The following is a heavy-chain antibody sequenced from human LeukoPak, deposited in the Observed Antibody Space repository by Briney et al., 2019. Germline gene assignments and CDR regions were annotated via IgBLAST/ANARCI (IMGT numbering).Heavy chain of an antibody. J-gene: IGHJ3*02. D-gene: IGHD3-22*01. CDR1: GFTFCSYV. Sequence: HPGGSLRRSCSASGFTFCSYVMYWVRQAPGKGLEYVSTISSNGGSTYYADSVKGRFTISRDNSKNTLYLQMSSLRAEDTAVYYCVKDYYDSSGYYGDAFVIWGQGTMVTVSS. CDR3: VKDYYDSSGYYGDAFVI. CDR2: ISSNGGST. V-gene: IGHV3-64D*09.